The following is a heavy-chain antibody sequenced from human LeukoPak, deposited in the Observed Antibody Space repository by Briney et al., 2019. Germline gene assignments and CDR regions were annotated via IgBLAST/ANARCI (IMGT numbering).Heavy chain of an antibody. Sequence: PGGSLRLSCTASGFTFGDYAMSWVRQAPGKGLEWVGFIRSKAYGGTTEYAASVKGRFTISRDDSKSIAYLQMNSLKTEDTAVYYCTRPPYYDFWSGYSTLWDYWGQGTLVTVSS. V-gene: IGHV3-49*04. D-gene: IGHD3-3*01. CDR2: IRSKAYGGTT. CDR3: TRPPYYDFWSGYSTLWDY. CDR1: GFTFGDYA. J-gene: IGHJ4*02.